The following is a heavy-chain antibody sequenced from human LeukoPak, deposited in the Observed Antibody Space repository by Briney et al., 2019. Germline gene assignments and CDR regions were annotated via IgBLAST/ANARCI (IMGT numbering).Heavy chain of an antibody. Sequence: GESLKISCKGSGYSFTSYWIGWVRQMPGKGLEWMGIIYPGDSDTRYSPSFQGQVTISADKSISTAYLQWSSLKASDTAMYYCARHLLDYYGGKTFGAFDIWGQGTMVTVSS. J-gene: IGHJ3*02. CDR3: ARHLLDYYGGKTFGAFDI. CDR1: GYSFTSYW. CDR2: IYPGDSDT. D-gene: IGHD4-23*01. V-gene: IGHV5-51*01.